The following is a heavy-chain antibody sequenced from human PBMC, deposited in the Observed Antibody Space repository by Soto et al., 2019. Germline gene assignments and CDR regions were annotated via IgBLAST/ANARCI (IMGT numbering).Heavy chain of an antibody. CDR3: GKASSHYGSGSYYTNDY. D-gene: IGHD3-10*01. J-gene: IGHJ4*02. Sequence: QVQLVESGGGVVQPGRSLRLSCAASGFTFRNYGMHWVRQAPGKGLEWVAVISNDASNKYYADSVKGRFTLSRDDSXNXXYLQMNSLRAEDTAVYYCGKASSHYGSGSYYTNDYWGQGTLVTVSS. CDR2: ISNDASNK. CDR1: GFTFRNYG. V-gene: IGHV3-30*18.